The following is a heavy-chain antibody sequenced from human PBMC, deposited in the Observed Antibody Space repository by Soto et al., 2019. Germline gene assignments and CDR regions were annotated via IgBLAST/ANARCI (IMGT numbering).Heavy chain of an antibody. V-gene: IGHV3-20*04. CDR1: GFTFSSYG. CDR3: ARHGGTPDLYFDY. D-gene: IGHD3-16*01. Sequence: GGSLRLSCAASGFTFSSYGMHWVRQAPGKGLEWVSAINWIGGSTNYADSMKGRFTISRDNAKNSLYLQMSSLRAEDTALYYCARHGGTPDLYFDYWGQGTPVTVSS. CDR2: INWIGGST. J-gene: IGHJ4*02.